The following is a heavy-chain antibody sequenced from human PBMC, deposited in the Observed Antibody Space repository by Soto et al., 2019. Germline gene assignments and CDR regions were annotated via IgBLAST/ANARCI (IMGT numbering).Heavy chain of an antibody. V-gene: IGHV1-69*02. CDR3: ARGSTIVRGAPSWFDP. Sequence: QVQLVQSGAEVKKPGSSVKVSCKASGGTFSRYTINWVRQAPGQGLEWMGRIIPIAAIANCTQKFQGRVTITVDKSSTTAYMELSSLRSDDTAVYYCARGSTIVRGAPSWFDPWGQGTLVTVSS. J-gene: IGHJ5*02. CDR1: GGTFSRYT. CDR2: IIPIAAIA. D-gene: IGHD3-10*01.